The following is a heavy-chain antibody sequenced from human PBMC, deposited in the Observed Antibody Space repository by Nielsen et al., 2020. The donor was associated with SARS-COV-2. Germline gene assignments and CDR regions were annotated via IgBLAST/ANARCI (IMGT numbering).Heavy chain of an antibody. CDR1: GFTFSSYA. Sequence: GKSLKISCAASGFTFSSYAMSWVRQAPGKGLEWVSAISGSGGSTYYADSVKGRFTISRDNSKNTLYLQMNSLRAEDTAVYYCAKDLVGQLYFQHWGQGTLVTVSS. CDR2: ISGSGGST. J-gene: IGHJ1*01. V-gene: IGHV3-23*01. D-gene: IGHD6-13*01. CDR3: AKDLVGQLYFQH.